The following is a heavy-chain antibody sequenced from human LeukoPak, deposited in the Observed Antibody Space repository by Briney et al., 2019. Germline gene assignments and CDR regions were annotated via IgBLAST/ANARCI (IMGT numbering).Heavy chain of an antibody. J-gene: IGHJ4*02. CDR3: AIDMWLPSGDY. V-gene: IGHV3-48*03. CDR1: GFTFSSYE. CDR2: ISSSGSII. Sequence: GGSLRLSCAASGFTFSSYEMNWVRQAPGKGQGWVSYISSSGSIIYYADSVKGRFTISRDNAKNSLYLQMNSLRAEDTAVYYCAIDMWLPSGDYWGQGTLVTVSS. D-gene: IGHD3-22*01.